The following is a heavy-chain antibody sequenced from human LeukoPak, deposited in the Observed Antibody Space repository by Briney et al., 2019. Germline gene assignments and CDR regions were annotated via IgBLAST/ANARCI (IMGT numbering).Heavy chain of an antibody. CDR1: GFTFSSYW. CDR2: IKQDGSEK. CDR3: ARDGSGGYYRALVYYFDY. Sequence: GGSLRLSCAASGFTFSSYWMSWVRQAPGKGLEWVANIKQDGSEKYYVDSVKGRFTISRDNAKNSLYLQMNSLRAEDTAVYYCARDGSGGYYRALVYYFDYWGQGTLVTVSS. J-gene: IGHJ4*02. V-gene: IGHV3-7*01. D-gene: IGHD1-26*01.